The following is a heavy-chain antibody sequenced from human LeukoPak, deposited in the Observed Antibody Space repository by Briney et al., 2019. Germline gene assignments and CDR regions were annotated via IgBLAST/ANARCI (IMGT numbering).Heavy chain of an antibody. D-gene: IGHD2-21*01. Sequence: SETLSLTCTVSGGSISSGSYYWSWIRQPAGKGLEWIGRIYTSGSTNYNPSLKSRVTISVDKSKNQFSLKLSSVTAADTAVYYCAMVKDYPYWGQGTLVTVSS. V-gene: IGHV4-61*02. CDR3: AMVKDYPY. CDR2: IYTSGST. CDR1: GGSISSGSYY. J-gene: IGHJ4*02.